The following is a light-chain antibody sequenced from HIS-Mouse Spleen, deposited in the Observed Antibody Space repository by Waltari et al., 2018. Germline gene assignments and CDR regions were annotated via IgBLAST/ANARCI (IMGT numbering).Light chain of an antibody. V-gene: IGLV3-25*03. J-gene: IGLJ2*01. Sequence: SYELTQPPSVSVSPGQTASITCSGDALPKKYAYWYQQKPGQAPVLVIYKDSERPSGIPERFSGSSSGTTVTLTISGVQAEDEADYYCQSADSSGTYHVVFGGGTKLTVL. CDR3: QSADSSGTYHVV. CDR1: ALPKKY. CDR2: KDS.